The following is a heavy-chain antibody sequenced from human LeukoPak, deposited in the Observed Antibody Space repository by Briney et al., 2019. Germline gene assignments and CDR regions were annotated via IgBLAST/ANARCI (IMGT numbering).Heavy chain of an antibody. Sequence: GVSLRLSCAASGFTFSSYSMNWVRQAPGKGLEWVSSISATSNYIYYADSVKGRFTISRDNAKNSLYLQMNSLRAEDTAVYYCARDTSGYTFDDWGQGTLVTVSS. CDR1: GFTFSSYS. CDR2: ISATSNYI. D-gene: IGHD5-18*01. CDR3: ARDTSGYTFDD. V-gene: IGHV3-21*01. J-gene: IGHJ4*02.